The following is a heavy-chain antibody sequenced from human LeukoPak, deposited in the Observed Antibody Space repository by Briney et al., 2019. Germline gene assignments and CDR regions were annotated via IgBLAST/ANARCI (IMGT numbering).Heavy chain of an antibody. V-gene: IGHV3-48*03. D-gene: IGHD3-10*01. J-gene: IGHJ6*02. CDR1: GLIFSSYE. CDR2: IINSGGTV. Sequence: GGSLRLSCAASGLIFSSYEMNWVRQAPGKGLEWVSYIINSGGTVYYTDSVQGRFTISRDNARNSLFLQMNSLRDEDTAVYYCARVGRGVYGMDVWGQGTTVTVSS. CDR3: ARVGRGVYGMDV.